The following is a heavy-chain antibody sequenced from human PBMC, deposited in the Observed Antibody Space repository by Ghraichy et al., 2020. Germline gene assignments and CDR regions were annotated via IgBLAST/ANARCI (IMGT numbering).Heavy chain of an antibody. CDR3: AKDGSYYDFWSGYYTGIWFDP. D-gene: IGHD3-3*01. Sequence: GRSLRLSCAASGFTFSSYAMSWVRQAPGKGLEWVSAISGSGGSTYYADSVKGRFTISRDNSKNTLYLQMNSLRAEDTAVYYCAKDGSYYDFWSGYYTGIWFDPWGQGTLVTVSS. J-gene: IGHJ5*02. V-gene: IGHV3-23*01. CDR1: GFTFSSYA. CDR2: ISGSGGST.